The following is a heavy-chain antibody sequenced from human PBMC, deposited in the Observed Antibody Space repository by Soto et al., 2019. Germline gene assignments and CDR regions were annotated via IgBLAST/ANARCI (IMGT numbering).Heavy chain of an antibody. V-gene: IGHV1-2*02. J-gene: IGHJ6*02. Sequence: ASVKVSCKASGYTFTGYYMHWVRRAPGQGLEWMGWINPNSGGTNYAQKFQGRVTMTRDTSISTAYMELGRLRSDDTAVYYCARKRIAAAGTYYYYYGMDVWGQGTTVTVSS. CDR1: GYTFTGYY. D-gene: IGHD6-13*01. CDR2: INPNSGGT. CDR3: ARKRIAAAGTYYYYYGMDV.